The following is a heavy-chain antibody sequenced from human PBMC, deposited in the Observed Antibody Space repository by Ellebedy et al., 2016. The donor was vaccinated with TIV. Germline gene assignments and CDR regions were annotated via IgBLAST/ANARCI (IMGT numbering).Heavy chain of an antibody. CDR3: ARGLYSSSWYFDF. J-gene: IGHJ4*02. V-gene: IGHV3-33*01. CDR1: GCNFGGYG. Sequence: PGGSLRLSCAASGCNFGGYGMHWVRQAPDKGLEWVAVIWYDGSNEYSADSVKGRFTISRDNSKKTLYLQMNSLRAEDTAVHYCARGLYSSSWYFDFWGQGTLVTVSS. CDR2: IWYDGSNE. D-gene: IGHD6-13*01.